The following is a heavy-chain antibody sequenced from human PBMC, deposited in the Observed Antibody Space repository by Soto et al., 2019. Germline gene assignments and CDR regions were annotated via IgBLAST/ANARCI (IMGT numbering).Heavy chain of an antibody. Sequence: QVQLVQSGAEVKKPGASVKVSCKASGYTFSNYDINWVRQATGQGLEWMGWMSPHSGRTGYAQKFQGRVTMTRNTSSSTAYMALSSLRSEDTAVYYCARGKRYTNDYWGQGTLVTVSS. V-gene: IGHV1-8*01. CDR1: GYTFSNYD. CDR2: MSPHSGRT. D-gene: IGHD2-2*02. J-gene: IGHJ4*02. CDR3: ARGKRYTNDY.